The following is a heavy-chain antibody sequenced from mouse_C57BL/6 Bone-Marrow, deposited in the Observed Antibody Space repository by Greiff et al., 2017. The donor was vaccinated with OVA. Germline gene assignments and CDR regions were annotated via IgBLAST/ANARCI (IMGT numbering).Heavy chain of an antibody. V-gene: IGHV1-18*01. CDR2: INPNNGGT. D-gene: IGHD2-5*01. Sequence: EVQLQQSGPELVKPGASVKIPCKASGYTFTDYNMDWVKQSHGKSLEWIGDINPNNGGTIYNQKFKGKATLTVDKSSSTAYLELRSLTSEDTAVYYCARSYYSNRWYFDVWGTGTTVTVSS. J-gene: IGHJ1*03. CDR3: ARSYYSNRWYFDV. CDR1: GYTFTDYN.